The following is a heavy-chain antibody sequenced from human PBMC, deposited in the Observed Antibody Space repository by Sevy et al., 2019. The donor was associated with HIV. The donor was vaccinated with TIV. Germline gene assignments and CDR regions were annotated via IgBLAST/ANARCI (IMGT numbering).Heavy chain of an antibody. D-gene: IGHD2-21*02. CDR2: ISYDETKK. J-gene: IGHJ4*02. CDR3: AESRLVVVTASSLDY. Sequence: GGSLRLSCAASGLTFSNYGMHWVRQAPGQGLEWVALISYDETKKYYADSVKGRFTISRDISKNTVYLQMNSLKPEDTAVYYCAESRLVVVTASSLDYWGQGTLVTVSS. V-gene: IGHV3-30*18. CDR1: GLTFSNYG.